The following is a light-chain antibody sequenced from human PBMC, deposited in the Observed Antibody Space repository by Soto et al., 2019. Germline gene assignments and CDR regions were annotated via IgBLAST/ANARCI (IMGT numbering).Light chain of an antibody. V-gene: IGLV2-14*01. CDR1: SSDVGAYNY. CDR2: EVN. Sequence: QSALTQPASVSGSPGQPITISCTGTSSDVGAYNYVSWYQQHPGKAPKLMIYEVNNRPSGVSNRFSGSKSGNTASLTISGLQAEDECDYYCSSYTSTSTPVVFGGGTKVTVL. J-gene: IGLJ2*01. CDR3: SSYTSTSTPVV.